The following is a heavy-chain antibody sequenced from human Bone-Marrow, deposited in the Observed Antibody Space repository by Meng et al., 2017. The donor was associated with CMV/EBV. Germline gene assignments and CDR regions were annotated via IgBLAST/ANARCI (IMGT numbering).Heavy chain of an antibody. CDR1: GFTFDDYT. V-gene: IGHV3-43*01. D-gene: IGHD2-2*01. J-gene: IGHJ6*02. CDR3: ARTLSEQFVVVPAATYYYYGMDV. Sequence: GESLKISCAASGFTFDDYTMHWVRQAPGKGLEWVSLISWDGGSTYYADSVKGRFTISRDNAKNSLYLQMNSLRAEDTAVYYCARTLSEQFVVVPAATYYYYGMDVWGQGTTVTVSS. CDR2: ISWDGGST.